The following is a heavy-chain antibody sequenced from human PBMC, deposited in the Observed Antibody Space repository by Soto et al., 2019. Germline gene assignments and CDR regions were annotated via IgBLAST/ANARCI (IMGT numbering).Heavy chain of an antibody. V-gene: IGHV1-46*01. Sequence: GASVKVSCKASGYTFTSYYMHWVRQAPGQGLEWMGIINPSGGSTSYAQKFQGRVTMTRDTSTSTVYMELSSLRSEDTAVYYCARDTDSSGYYSTSFDYWGQGTLVTVSS. CDR3: ARDTDSSGYYSTSFDY. CDR2: INPSGGST. CDR1: GYTFTSYY. D-gene: IGHD3-22*01. J-gene: IGHJ4*02.